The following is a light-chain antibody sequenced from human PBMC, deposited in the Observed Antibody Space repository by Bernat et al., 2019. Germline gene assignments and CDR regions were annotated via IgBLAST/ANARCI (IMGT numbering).Light chain of an antibody. CDR3: QQSYSTSWR. CDR2: AAS. J-gene: IGKJ1*01. CDR1: QSISSY. V-gene: IGKV1-39*01. Sequence: DIQTTQSPSSLSASVGDRVTITCRASQSISSYLNWYQQKPGKAPKLLIYAASSLQSGVPSRFSGSGSGTNFTLTISSLQPEDFATYYCQQSYSTSWRFGEGTKVEIK.